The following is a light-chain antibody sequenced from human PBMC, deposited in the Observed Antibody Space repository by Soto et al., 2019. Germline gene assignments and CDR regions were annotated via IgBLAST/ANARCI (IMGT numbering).Light chain of an antibody. V-gene: IGKV3-11*01. CDR3: QQRTDGIT. J-gene: IGKJ5*01. Sequence: EIVLTQSPGLLSLSPGESATLSCRASQNVKSYLAWYQQKPGQAPRLLIYDASNRATGIPARFSGSGSGTDYTLTISSLEPEDFAVYFCQQRTDGITFGQGTRLEIK. CDR2: DAS. CDR1: QNVKSY.